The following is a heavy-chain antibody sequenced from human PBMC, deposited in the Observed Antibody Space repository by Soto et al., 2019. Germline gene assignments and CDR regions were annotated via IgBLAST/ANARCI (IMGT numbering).Heavy chain of an antibody. CDR2: LSGSGVNA. V-gene: IGHV3-23*01. Sequence: GSLRLSCAASGFTFSSYAMTWVRQAPGKGLEYVSTLSGSGVNAYYADSVKGRFTISRDNSKNTLYLQMNSLRVEDTAIYYCAKPLHVYWGQGTQVTVSS. CDR1: GFTFSSYA. CDR3: AKPLHVY. J-gene: IGHJ4*02.